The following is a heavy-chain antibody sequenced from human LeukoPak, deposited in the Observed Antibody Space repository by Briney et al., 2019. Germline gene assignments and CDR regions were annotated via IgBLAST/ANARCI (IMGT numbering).Heavy chain of an antibody. Sequence: GGSLRLSCAASGLTFTSYAMNWVRQAPGKGLEWVSGISGSGGSTYYADSVKGRFSISRDNSKNTLYLQLNSLRVEDTAEYYCAKAHGGSYHSGIDWGQGTLVIVSS. CDR1: GLTFTSYA. J-gene: IGHJ4*02. D-gene: IGHD1-26*01. CDR3: AKAHGGSYHSGID. V-gene: IGHV3-23*01. CDR2: ISGSGGST.